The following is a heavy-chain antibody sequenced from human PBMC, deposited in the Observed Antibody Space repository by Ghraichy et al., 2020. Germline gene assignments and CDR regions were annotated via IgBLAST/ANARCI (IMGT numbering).Heavy chain of an antibody. CDR2: IRSSSSYI. Sequence: LSLTCAASGFTFSRYSMNWVRQAPGKGLEWVSSIRSSSSYIYYADSVMGRFTISRDNAKNSLYLQMNSLRAEDTAVYYCARGIDILTGSFDYWGQGTLVTVSS. D-gene: IGHD3-9*01. V-gene: IGHV3-21*01. J-gene: IGHJ4*02. CDR3: ARGIDILTGSFDY. CDR1: GFTFSRYS.